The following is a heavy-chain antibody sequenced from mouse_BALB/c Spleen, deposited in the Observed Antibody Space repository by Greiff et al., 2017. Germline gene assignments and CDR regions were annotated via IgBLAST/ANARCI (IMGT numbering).Heavy chain of an antibody. CDR1: GYSFTSYW. Sequence: QVHVKQSGPQLVRPGASVKISCKASGYSFTSYWMHWVKQRPGQGLEWIGMIDPSDSETRLNQKFKDKATLTVDKSSSTAYMQLSSPTSEDSAVYYCATKRGQRNYYAMDYWGQGTSVTVSS. CDR2: IDPSDSET. V-gene: IGHV1-74*01. CDR3: ATKRGQRNYYAMDY. J-gene: IGHJ4*01.